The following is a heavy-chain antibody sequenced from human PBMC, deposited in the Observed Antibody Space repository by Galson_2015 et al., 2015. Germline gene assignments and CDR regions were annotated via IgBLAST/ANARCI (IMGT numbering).Heavy chain of an antibody. Sequence: SVKVSCKASGYTFTSYGISWVRQAPGQGLEWMGWISAYNGNTNYAQKLQGRVTMTTDTSTSTAYMELRSLRSDDTAVYYCARDSGYGKNYYYYMDVWGKGTTVTVSS. V-gene: IGHV1-18*01. CDR1: GYTFTSYG. CDR2: ISAYNGNT. CDR3: ARDSGYGKNYYYYMDV. J-gene: IGHJ6*03. D-gene: IGHD5-12*01.